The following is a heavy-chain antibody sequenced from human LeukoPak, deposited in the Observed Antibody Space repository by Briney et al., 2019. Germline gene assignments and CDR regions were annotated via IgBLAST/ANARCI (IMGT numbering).Heavy chain of an antibody. Sequence: SVKVSCKASGGTFISYAISWVRQAPGQGLEWMGGIIPIFGTANYAQKFQGRVTITADESTSTAYMELSSLRSEDTAVYYCELYSSSWYYFDYRGQGTLVTVSS. D-gene: IGHD6-13*01. CDR2: IIPIFGTA. CDR1: GGTFISYA. V-gene: IGHV1-69*01. J-gene: IGHJ4*02. CDR3: ELYSSSWYYFDY.